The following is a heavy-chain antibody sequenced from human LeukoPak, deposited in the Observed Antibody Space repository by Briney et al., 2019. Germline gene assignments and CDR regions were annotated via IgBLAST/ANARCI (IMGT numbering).Heavy chain of an antibody. V-gene: IGHV4-38-2*02. J-gene: IGHJ5*02. CDR2: IYHSGST. D-gene: IGHD5-18*01. CDR1: GYSISSGYY. Sequence: PSETLSLTCTVSGYSISSGYYWGWIRQPPGKGLEWIGSIYHSGSTYYNPSLESRVTISVDTSKNQFSLKLSSVTAADTAVYYCARRGGYSYGFDPWGQGTLVTVSS. CDR3: ARRGGYSYGFDP.